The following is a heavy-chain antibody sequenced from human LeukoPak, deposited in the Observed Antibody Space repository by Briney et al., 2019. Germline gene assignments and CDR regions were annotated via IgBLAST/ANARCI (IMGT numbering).Heavy chain of an antibody. CDR1: GYTFTDYY. J-gene: IGHJ4*02. V-gene: IGHV1-2*06. D-gene: IGHD3-16*01. CDR2: INPNSGGT. Sequence: ASVKVSCKASGYTFTDYYMHWVRQAPGQGLEWMGRINPNSGGTNYAQKFQGRVTMTRDTSITTAYMELSRLRSDDTAVYYCAMIKDYCFDYWGQGTLVTVSS. CDR3: AMIKDYCFDY.